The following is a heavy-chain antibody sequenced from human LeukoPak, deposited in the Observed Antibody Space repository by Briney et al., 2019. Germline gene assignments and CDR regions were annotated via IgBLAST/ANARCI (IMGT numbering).Heavy chain of an antibody. V-gene: IGHV3-21*01. CDR1: GFTFSSYS. J-gene: IGHJ4*02. CDR3: ARFQQLAFDY. Sequence: RPGGSLRLSCAASGFTFSSYSMNWVRQAPGRGLEWVSSISSSSSYIYYADSVKGRFTISRDNAKNSLYLQMNSLRAEDTAVYYCARFQQLAFDYWGQGTLVTVSS. D-gene: IGHD6-13*01. CDR2: ISSSSSYI.